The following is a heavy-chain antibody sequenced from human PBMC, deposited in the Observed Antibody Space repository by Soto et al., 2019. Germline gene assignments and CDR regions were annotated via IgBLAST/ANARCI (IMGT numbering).Heavy chain of an antibody. CDR1: RFTFSNHG. CDR3: ARDRVQMVDGLDV. D-gene: IGHD2-15*01. J-gene: IGHJ6*02. V-gene: IGHV3-33*01. CDR2: IWYDGINK. Sequence: QVQLVESGGGVVQPGRSLRLSCAASRFTFSNHGMHWVRQAPGKGLEWVAVIWYDGINKYYADSVKGRFIISRDNSKNTVYLQMNSLRAEDTAVYYCARDRVQMVDGLDVWGQGTTVTVSS.